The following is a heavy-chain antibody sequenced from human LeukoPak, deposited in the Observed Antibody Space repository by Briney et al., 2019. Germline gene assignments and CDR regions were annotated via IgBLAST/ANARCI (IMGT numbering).Heavy chain of an antibody. J-gene: IGHJ4*02. CDR2: ISGSGDST. Sequence: PGGSLRLSCAASGFTFSSYAMSWVRRAPGKGLEWVSAISGSGDSTYYADSVKGRFTISRDNSKNTLYLQVNNLRAEDTAVYYCAKWAVAGYAFFGCWGQGTLVTVSS. V-gene: IGHV3-23*01. CDR3: AKWAVAGYAFFGC. D-gene: IGHD6-19*01. CDR1: GFTFSSYA.